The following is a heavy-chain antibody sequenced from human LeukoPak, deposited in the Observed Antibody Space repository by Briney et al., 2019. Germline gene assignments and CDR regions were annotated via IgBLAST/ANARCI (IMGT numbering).Heavy chain of an antibody. CDR3: AEENYGSGSYYDY. D-gene: IGHD3-10*01. V-gene: IGHV3-30*18. CDR2: ISYDGSNK. Sequence: PGGSLRLSCAASGFTFSSYGMHWVRQAPGKGLEWVAVISYDGSNKYYADSVKGRFTISRDNSKNTLYLQMNSLRAEDTAVYYCAEENYGSGSYYDYWGQGTLVTVSS. J-gene: IGHJ4*02. CDR1: GFTFSSYG.